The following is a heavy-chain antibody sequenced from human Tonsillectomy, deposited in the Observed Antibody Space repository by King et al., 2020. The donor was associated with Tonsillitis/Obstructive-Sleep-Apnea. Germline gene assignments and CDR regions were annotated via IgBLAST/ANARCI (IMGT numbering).Heavy chain of an antibody. J-gene: IGHJ4*02. CDR1: GGSVSSGSYY. V-gene: IGHV4-61*01. Sequence: QLQESGPGLVKPSETLSLTCTVSGGSVSSGSYYWSWIRQPPGKGLEWIGYIYYSGSTNYNPSLKSRVTISVDTSKNQFSLKLSSVTAADTAVYYCAREVTTVTHYFDYWGQGTLVTVSS. CDR2: IYYSGST. D-gene: IGHD4-17*01. CDR3: AREVTTVTHYFDY.